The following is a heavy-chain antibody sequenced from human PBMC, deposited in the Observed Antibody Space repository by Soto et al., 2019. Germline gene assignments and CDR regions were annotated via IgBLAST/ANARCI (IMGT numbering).Heavy chain of an antibody. D-gene: IGHD3-22*01. CDR2: IKSKALGGTT. CDR1: GFAFSNAW. CDR3: TTDSYSTMIEVRFDY. J-gene: IGHJ4*01. Sequence: GGSLRLSCAVSGFAFSNAWINWVRQAPGKGLEWVGRIKSKALGGTTDFAAPVRGRFAITRDDSRNMAYMQMNSLNTEDTAVYYCTTDSYSTMIEVRFDYWGHGTLGHRLL. V-gene: IGHV3-15*07.